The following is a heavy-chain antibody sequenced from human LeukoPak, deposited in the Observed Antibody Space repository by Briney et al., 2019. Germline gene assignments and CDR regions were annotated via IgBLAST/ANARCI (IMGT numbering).Heavy chain of an antibody. J-gene: IGHJ4*02. CDR1: GGSISSSSYY. CDR2: IYYSGST. Sequence: SSETLSLTCTVSGGSISSSSYYWGWIRQPPGKGLEWIGSIYYSGSTYYNPSLKSRVTISVDTSKNQFSLKLSSVTAADTAVYYCARDLSSSVQWLVAPYYFDYWGQGTLVTVSS. CDR3: ARDLSSSVQWLVAPYYFDY. V-gene: IGHV4-39*07. D-gene: IGHD6-19*01.